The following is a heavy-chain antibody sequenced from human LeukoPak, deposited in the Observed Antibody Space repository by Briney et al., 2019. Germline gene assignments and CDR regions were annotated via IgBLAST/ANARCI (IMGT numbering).Heavy chain of an antibody. Sequence: SVTVSCKASGFTFTSSAVQWVRQARGQRLEWIGWIVVGSGNTNYAQKFQERVTITRDMSTSTAYMELSSLRSEDTAVYYCAASPDYYDSSGYSYYFDYWGHGNLGSVSS. CDR2: IVVGSGNT. J-gene: IGHJ4*01. CDR3: AASPDYYDSSGYSYYFDY. CDR1: GFTFTSSA. D-gene: IGHD3-22*01. V-gene: IGHV1-58*01.